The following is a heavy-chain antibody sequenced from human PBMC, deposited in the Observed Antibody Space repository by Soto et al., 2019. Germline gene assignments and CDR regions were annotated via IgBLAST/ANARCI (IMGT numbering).Heavy chain of an antibody. CDR2: IHYSGST. D-gene: IGHD3-10*01. Sequence: PSETLSLTCTVSSGSISSYYWSWIRQPPGEGLQWIGYIHYSGSTKYNPSLKSRVTMSADTSKNKFSLSLKSVTAADTAVYYCARCPVLLWFGELLNRRWFDPWGQGTLVTVSS. CDR1: SGSISSYY. CDR3: ARCPVLLWFGELLNRRWFDP. J-gene: IGHJ5*02. V-gene: IGHV4-59*12.